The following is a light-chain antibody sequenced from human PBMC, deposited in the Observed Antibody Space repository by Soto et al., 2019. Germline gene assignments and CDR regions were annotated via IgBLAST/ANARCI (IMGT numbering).Light chain of an antibody. CDR1: HGHVGRYKY. Sequence: FVLAPPASVSGDLGQSVTISCSGTHGHVGRYKYVYWYPQHPGAAPKLLIHDVNKRPPGVPDRFSASKSGNTASLTISGLQAEDEADYFCCSYAGAYRYVFGSGTKVTVL. V-gene: IGLV2-11*02. J-gene: IGLJ1*01. CDR3: CSYAGAYRYV. CDR2: DVN.